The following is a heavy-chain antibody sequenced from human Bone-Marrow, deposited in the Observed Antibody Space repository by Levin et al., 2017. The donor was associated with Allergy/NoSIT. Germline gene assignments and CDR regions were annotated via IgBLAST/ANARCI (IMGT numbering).Heavy chain of an antibody. CDR3: AKDLPVAARPPDAFDI. CDR1: GFTFSSYA. D-gene: IGHD6-6*01. CDR2: ISGSGGST. J-gene: IGHJ3*02. V-gene: IGHV3-23*01. Sequence: PGGSLRLSCAASGFTFSSYAMSWVRQAPGKGLEWVSAISGSGGSTYYADSVKGRFTISRDNSKNTLYLQMNSLRAEDTAVYYCAKDLPVAARPPDAFDIWGQGTMVTVSS.